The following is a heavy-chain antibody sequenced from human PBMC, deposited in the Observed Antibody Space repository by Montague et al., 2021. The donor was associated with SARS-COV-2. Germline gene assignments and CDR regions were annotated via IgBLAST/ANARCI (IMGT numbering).Heavy chain of an antibody. J-gene: IGHJ4*02. CDR1: GFSLRSDDEG. CDR2: IYWNGDK. V-gene: IGHV2-5*01. CDR3: AHRGMIRGLIFDY. D-gene: IGHD3-10*01. Sequence: PALVKPTQTLTLTCTFSGFSLRSDDEGVAWIRQSPGQALEWLAVIYWNGDKRYSPSLQRRLTITKDTSENQVVLTMTNMDPVDTATYCCAHRGMIRGLIFDYWGQGTLVTVSS.